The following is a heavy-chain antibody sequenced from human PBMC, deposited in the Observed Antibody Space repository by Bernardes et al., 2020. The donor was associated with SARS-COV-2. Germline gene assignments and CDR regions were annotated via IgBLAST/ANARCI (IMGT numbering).Heavy chain of an antibody. J-gene: IGHJ4*02. CDR3: ARERGREFDS. CDR1: GFSFSSYE. V-gene: IGHV3-48*03. CDR2: INSGGSAV. Sequence: GSLILSCAASGFSFSSYEINWVRQAPGKGLEWVSYINSGGSAVRYADSVKGRFTISRDNAKNSLYLQMDSLRAEDTGVYYCARERGREFDSWGQGTLVTVSS. D-gene: IGHD2-15*01.